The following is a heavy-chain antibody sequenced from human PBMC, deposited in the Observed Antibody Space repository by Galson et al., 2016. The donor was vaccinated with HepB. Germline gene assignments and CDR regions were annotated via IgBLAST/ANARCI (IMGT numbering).Heavy chain of an antibody. CDR2: IYPGDSDT. V-gene: IGHV5-51*01. J-gene: IGHJ6*02. CDR3: VRLPLVSGKRYYGVDV. D-gene: IGHD6-19*01. CDR1: GYSFSTYW. Sequence: QSGAEVKQPGESLKISCKGSGYSFSTYWIGWVRQVPGKGLEWMGIIYPGDSDTKYSPSFQGQVTISADESRSAAFLQWNSLKASDTARYYCVRLPLVSGKRYYGVDVWGQGTTVTVSS.